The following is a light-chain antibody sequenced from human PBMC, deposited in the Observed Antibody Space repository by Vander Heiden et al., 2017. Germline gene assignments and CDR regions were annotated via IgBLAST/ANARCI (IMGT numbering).Light chain of an antibody. J-gene: IGLJ2*01. CDR3: AAWDDSLNGVV. CDR1: SSNIGSNT. Sequence: QSVLTPPPSASGTPGQRVTISCSGSSSNIGSNTVSWYQHLPGTAPKLLIYSNNQWPSGVPDRFSGSKSVTSASLAISGLQSEDEADYYCAAWDDSLNGVVFGGGTRLTVL. V-gene: IGLV1-44*01. CDR2: SNN.